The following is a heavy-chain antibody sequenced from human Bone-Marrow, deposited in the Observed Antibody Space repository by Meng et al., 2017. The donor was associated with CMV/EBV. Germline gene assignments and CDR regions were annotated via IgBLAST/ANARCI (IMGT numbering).Heavy chain of an antibody. Sequence: GGSLRLSCAASGFSFSDYWMQWVRQAPGKGLEWVSSISSSSSYIYYADSVKGRFTISRDNAKNSLYLQMNSLRAEDTAVYYCARDGPKITIFGVVTYGMDVWGQGTTVTVSS. D-gene: IGHD3-3*01. CDR3: ARDGPKITIFGVVTYGMDV. CDR1: GFSFSDYW. V-gene: IGHV3-21*01. CDR2: ISSSSSYI. J-gene: IGHJ6*02.